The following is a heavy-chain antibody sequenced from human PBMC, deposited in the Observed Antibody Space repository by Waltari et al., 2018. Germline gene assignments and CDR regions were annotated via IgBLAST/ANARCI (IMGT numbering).Heavy chain of an antibody. Sequence: EVQLVESGGGLVQPGGSLSLSCAASGFPFRSYWMSWVRQAPGKGLEWVANIKQDGSEKYYVDSVKGRFTISRDNAKNSLYLQMNSLRAEDTAVYYCARGTMEDSPGDVWGKGTTVTVSS. J-gene: IGHJ6*04. D-gene: IGHD3-3*01. V-gene: IGHV3-7*01. CDR2: IKQDGSEK. CDR3: ARGTMEDSPGDV. CDR1: GFPFRSYW.